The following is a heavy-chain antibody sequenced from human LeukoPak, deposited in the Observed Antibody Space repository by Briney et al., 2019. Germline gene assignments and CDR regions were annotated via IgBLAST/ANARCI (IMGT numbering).Heavy chain of an antibody. Sequence: RSGGSLRLSCAASGFTFSSYAMSWVRQAPGKGLEWVSAISGSGGSTYYADSVKGRFTISRDNSKNTLYLQMNSLRAEDTAVYYCAKDGLGATLDGMDVWGQGTTVTVSS. CDR3: AKDGLGATLDGMDV. CDR2: ISGSGGST. J-gene: IGHJ6*02. V-gene: IGHV3-23*01. D-gene: IGHD1-26*01. CDR1: GFTFSSYA.